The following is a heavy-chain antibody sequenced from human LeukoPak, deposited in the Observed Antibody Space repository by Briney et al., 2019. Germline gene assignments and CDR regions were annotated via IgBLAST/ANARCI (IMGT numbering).Heavy chain of an antibody. Sequence: ASVKVSCKASGYTFTSYGISWVRQAPGQGLEWMGWISAYNGNTNYAQKLQGRVTMTTDTSTSTGYMELRSLRSDDTAVYYCARVDIVVVPAAIATGWFDPWGLGTLVTVSS. J-gene: IGHJ5*02. CDR2: ISAYNGNT. V-gene: IGHV1-18*01. CDR1: GYTFTSYG. CDR3: ARVDIVVVPAAIATGWFDP. D-gene: IGHD2-2*02.